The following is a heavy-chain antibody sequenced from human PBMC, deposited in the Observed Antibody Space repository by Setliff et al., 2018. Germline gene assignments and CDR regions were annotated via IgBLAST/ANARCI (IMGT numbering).Heavy chain of an antibody. Sequence: SVKVSCKASGGTFSSYGISWVRQAPGQGLEWMGGTIPSFGSTNYAQKFQGRVTIITDESTSTAYMELSSLRTEDSAVYYCAREGVDTRSSTDYRYYMDVWGRGTTVTVSS. CDR1: GGTFSSYG. CDR3: AREGVDTRSSTDYRYYMDV. D-gene: IGHD5-18*01. V-gene: IGHV1-69*05. J-gene: IGHJ6*03. CDR2: TIPSFGST.